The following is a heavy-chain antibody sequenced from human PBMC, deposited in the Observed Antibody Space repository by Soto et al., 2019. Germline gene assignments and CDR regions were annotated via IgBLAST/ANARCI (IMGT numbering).Heavy chain of an antibody. V-gene: IGHV1-69*13. CDR2: IIPIFGTA. D-gene: IGHD3-9*01. CDR1: GGTFSSYA. CDR3: ARAPRPLRYFDWLPFDY. Sequence: EASVKVSCKASGGTFSSYAISWVRQAPGQGLEWMGGIIPIFGTANYAQKFQGRVTITADESTSTAYMELSSLRSEDTAVYYCARAPRPLRYFDWLPFDYWGQGTLVTVSS. J-gene: IGHJ4*02.